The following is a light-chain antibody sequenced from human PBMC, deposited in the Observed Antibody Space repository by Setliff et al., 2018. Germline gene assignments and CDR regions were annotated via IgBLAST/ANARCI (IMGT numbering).Light chain of an antibody. CDR2: GAS. CDR1: SSDVGDYNY. Sequence: QSALAQPASVSGSPGQSITISCTGTSSDVGDYNYVSWYQQHPGKAPQLIIYGASKRPSGVSDRFSGSKSGNTASLTISGLQVEDEADYYCSSYTGNTFIFAAGTKGTVL. V-gene: IGLV2-14*03. CDR3: SSYTGNTFI. J-gene: IGLJ1*01.